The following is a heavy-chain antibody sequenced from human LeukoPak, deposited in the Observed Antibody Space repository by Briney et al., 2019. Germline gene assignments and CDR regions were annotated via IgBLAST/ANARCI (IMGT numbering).Heavy chain of an antibody. D-gene: IGHD1-1*01. Sequence: SETLSLTCAVYGGSFSGYYWSWIRQPPGKGLEWIGEINHSGSTNYNPSLKNRVTISVDTSKNQFSPKLSSVTAADTAVYYCARGRGSMSGYSYWGQGTLVTVSS. CDR2: INHSGST. CDR3: ARGRGSMSGYSY. V-gene: IGHV4-34*01. J-gene: IGHJ4*02. CDR1: GGSFSGYY.